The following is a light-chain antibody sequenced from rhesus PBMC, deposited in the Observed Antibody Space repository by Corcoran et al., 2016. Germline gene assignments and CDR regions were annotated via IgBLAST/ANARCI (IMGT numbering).Light chain of an antibody. Sequence: DIQMTQSPSSLSASVGDRVTITCRASENVNNYLNWYQQKPGKAPKLLIYKASTLQSGVPSRVSGSGSGTDYTFAVISLQPEDIATYCCQRGSGTPLTFSGGTKVEIK. CDR2: KAS. J-gene: IGKJ4*01. CDR3: QRGSGTPLT. V-gene: IGKV1-74*01. CDR1: ENVNNY.